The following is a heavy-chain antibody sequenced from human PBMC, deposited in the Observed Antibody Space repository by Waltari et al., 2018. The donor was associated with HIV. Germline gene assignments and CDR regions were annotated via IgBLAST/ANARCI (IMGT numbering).Heavy chain of an antibody. CDR2: IKKDGSEK. CDR3: ARDRVQLGYYGMDV. CDR1: GFTFSSYW. J-gene: IGHJ6*02. D-gene: IGHD1-1*01. V-gene: IGHV3-7*01. Sequence: EVQLVESGGGLVQPGGSLRLSCAASGFTFSSYWMSWVRQAPGKGLEGVANIKKDGSEKYYVDSVKCRFTISRDNAKNSLYLQMNSLRAEDTAVYYCARDRVQLGYYGMDVWGQGTTVTVSS.